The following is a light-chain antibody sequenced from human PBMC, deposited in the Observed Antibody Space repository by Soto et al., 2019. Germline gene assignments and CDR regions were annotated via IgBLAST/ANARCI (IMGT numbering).Light chain of an antibody. J-gene: IGKJ1*01. CDR3: QQYYSFPRT. Sequence: DIQLTQSPSFLSASVGDRVTITCRASQGISTFLAWYQQHPGTAPKRLIYDASNLQSGVPSRFSGSGSGTEFTLTISSLQPEDFATYYCQQYYSFPRTFGQGTKVDIK. CDR1: QGISTF. CDR2: DAS. V-gene: IGKV1-9*01.